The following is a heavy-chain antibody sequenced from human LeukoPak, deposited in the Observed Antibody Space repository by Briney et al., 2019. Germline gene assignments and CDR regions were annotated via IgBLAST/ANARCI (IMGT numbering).Heavy chain of an antibody. D-gene: IGHD6-19*01. CDR3: ASDHSGWLGLGY. J-gene: IGHJ4*02. CDR2: IYAGGRS. CDR1: NVSISSGSHY. V-gene: IGHV4-61*02. Sequence: PSQALSLTCTVSNVSISSGSHYWNWIRQPAGKGLEWIGRIYAGGRSNYNPSLRSRVTISVDTSKNRFSLRLSSVTATDTGVYYCASDHSGWLGLGYWGQGTLVSVSS.